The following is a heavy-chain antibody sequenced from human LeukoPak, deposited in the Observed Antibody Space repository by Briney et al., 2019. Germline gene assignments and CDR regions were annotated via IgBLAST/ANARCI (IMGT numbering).Heavy chain of an antibody. J-gene: IGHJ4*02. D-gene: IGHD3-22*01. CDR1: GGSFSGYY. CDR2: VRYDGSS. Sequence: SDTLSLTCAVHGGSFSGYYWSWIPQPPGKGRGWIGEVRYDGSSNYHQSLTRRVSMSVDTSKNQFSLKMTSVTAADTAVYYCARGRYYFASSGAFYWGQGTRGPVSS. V-gene: IGHV4-34*01. CDR3: ARGRYYFASSGAFY.